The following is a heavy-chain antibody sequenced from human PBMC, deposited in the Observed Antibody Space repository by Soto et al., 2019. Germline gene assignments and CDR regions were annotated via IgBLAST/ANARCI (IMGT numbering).Heavy chain of an antibody. CDR3: ARLEGLATISFYFDF. CDR2: IYYRGNA. D-gene: IGHD3-9*01. J-gene: IGHJ4*02. V-gene: IGHV4-39*01. Sequence: PSETLSLTCSVSDDSINSDKYYWGWIRQPPGKGLEWIGSIYYRGNAYYNPSLQTRVTISLDKSKSQFSLKLNSVTAADSAVYFCARLEGLATISFYFDFWGPRALVTVSS. CDR1: DDSINSDKYY.